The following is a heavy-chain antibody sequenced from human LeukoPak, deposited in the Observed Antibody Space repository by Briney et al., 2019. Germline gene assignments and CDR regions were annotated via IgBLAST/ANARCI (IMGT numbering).Heavy chain of an antibody. D-gene: IGHD6-13*01. V-gene: IGHV3-23*01. CDR2: ISGNDGTT. CDR3: AKGRTGYIPDS. CDR1: GFTFSTYT. J-gene: IGHJ4*02. Sequence: GGSLRLSCAASGFTFSTYTMTWVRQAPGKGLEWVSVISGNDGTTFYADSVKGRFTISRDNSKNTFYLQMNSLRVEDTAVYYCAKGRTGYIPDSWGQGTLVTVSS.